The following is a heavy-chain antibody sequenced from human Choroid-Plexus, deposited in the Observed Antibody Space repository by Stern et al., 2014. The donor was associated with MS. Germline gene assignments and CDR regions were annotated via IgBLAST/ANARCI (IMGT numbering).Heavy chain of an antibody. CDR2: INPNTGRP. J-gene: IGHJ6*02. CDR3: ARDQRGITIFGVVTDYYYLGMDV. V-gene: IGHV1-2*02. Sequence: QVQLVQSGAEVKKPGASVKVSCKTSGYIFTGYYIHWVRQAPGQGLEWMAWINPNTGRPKYAQKFQGRVTMTRATSISTAYVELSSLTSDDTAVYYCARDQRGITIFGVVTDYYYLGMDVWGQGTTVTVSS. CDR1: GYIFTGYY. D-gene: IGHD3-3*01.